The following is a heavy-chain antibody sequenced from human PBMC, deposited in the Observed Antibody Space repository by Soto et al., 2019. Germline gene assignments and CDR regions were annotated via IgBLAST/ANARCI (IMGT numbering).Heavy chain of an antibody. CDR3: AIYDSSGSRGFQH. V-gene: IGHV4-31*03. Sequence: SETLSLNCTVSGGSISSGAYYWSWIRQHPGKGLEWIGYIYYSGSTYYNPSLKSRVTISVDTSKNQFSLKLSSVTAADTAVYYCAIYDSSGSRGFQHWGQGTLVTVSS. J-gene: IGHJ1*01. CDR1: GGSISSGAYY. CDR2: IYYSGST. D-gene: IGHD3-22*01.